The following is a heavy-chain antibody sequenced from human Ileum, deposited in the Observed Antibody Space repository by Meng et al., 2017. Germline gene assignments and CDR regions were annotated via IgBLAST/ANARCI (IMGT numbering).Heavy chain of an antibody. J-gene: IGHJ4*02. Sequence: EVHLVQLGGGSVRPAGSRTPSGAAFGFSLRDFSMHRVRPASGKGLEWVVHIRSKANNYATAYAASVKGRFTISRDESKNTAYLQMSSLKTEDTAVYYCTRLYSAGWGQGTLVTVSS. V-gene: IGHV3-73*01. CDR2: IRSKANNYAT. CDR3: TRLYSAG. D-gene: IGHD6-13*01. CDR1: GFSLRDFS.